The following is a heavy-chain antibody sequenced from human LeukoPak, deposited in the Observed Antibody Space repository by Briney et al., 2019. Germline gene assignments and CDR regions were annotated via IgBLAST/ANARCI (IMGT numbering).Heavy chain of an antibody. V-gene: IGHV1-18*01. D-gene: IGHD3-3*01. Sequence: GASVKVSCKASGYTFTSYGISWVRQAPGQGLEWMGWISAYNGNTNYAQKLQGRVTMTTDTSTSTAYMELRSLRSDDTAVYYCARHALTIFGVDPFGYWGQGTLVTVSS. CDR2: ISAYNGNT. J-gene: IGHJ4*02. CDR3: ARHALTIFGVDPFGY. CDR1: GYTFTSYG.